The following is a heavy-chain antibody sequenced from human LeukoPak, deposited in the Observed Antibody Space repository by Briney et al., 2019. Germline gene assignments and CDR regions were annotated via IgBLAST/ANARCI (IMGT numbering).Heavy chain of an antibody. CDR2: IYYSGST. CDR1: GGSISSSSYY. V-gene: IGHV4-61*01. CDR3: ARLSDYYYMDV. J-gene: IGHJ6*03. D-gene: IGHD2/OR15-2a*01. Sequence: PSETLSLTCTVSGGSISSSSYYWSWIRQPPGKGLEWIGYIYYSGSTNYNPSLKSRVTISVDTSKNQFSLKLSSVTAADTAVYYCARLSDYYYMDVWGKGTTVTVSS.